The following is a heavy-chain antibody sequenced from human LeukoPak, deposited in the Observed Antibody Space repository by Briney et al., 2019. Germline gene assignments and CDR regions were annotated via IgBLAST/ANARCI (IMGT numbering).Heavy chain of an antibody. Sequence: GGSLRLSCAASGFSFSDYYMNWIRQAPGNGLEWVSYISSSDSTIYYAESVKGRFTISRDNAKNSLYLHMNSLRVDDTAVYYCARGYSKDYWGQGTLVTVSS. V-gene: IGHV3-11*01. D-gene: IGHD4-4*01. CDR2: ISSSDSTI. J-gene: IGHJ4*02. CDR1: GFSFSDYY. CDR3: ARGYSKDY.